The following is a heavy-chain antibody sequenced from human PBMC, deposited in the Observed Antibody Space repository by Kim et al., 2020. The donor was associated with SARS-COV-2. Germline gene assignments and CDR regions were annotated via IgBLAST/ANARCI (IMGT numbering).Heavy chain of an antibody. V-gene: IGHV5-51*01. J-gene: IGHJ4*02. Sequence: GESLKISCQASGYSFTTYWIGWVRQMPGKGLEWMGIIYPADSDTRYSPSFQGQVTISADKSISTAYLQWSSLKASDSAMYYCARHDHLVQDYWGQGTLVTVSS. CDR2: IYPADSDT. CDR1: GYSFTTYW. CDR3: ARHDHLVQDY. D-gene: IGHD2-8*02.